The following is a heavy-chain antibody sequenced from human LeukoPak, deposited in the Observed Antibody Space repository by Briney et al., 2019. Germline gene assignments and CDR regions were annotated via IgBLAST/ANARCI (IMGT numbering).Heavy chain of an antibody. CDR1: GYTFTSYG. V-gene: IGHV1-18*01. CDR3: ARDAPSVAVAGGPDY. D-gene: IGHD6-19*01. Sequence: GASVKVSCKASGYTFTSYGISWVRQAPGQGLEWMGWISVYNGNIHYAQKLQGRVTMTTDMFTITAYMELRSLTSDDTAIYYCARDAPSVAVAGGPDYWGQGTLVSVSS. CDR2: ISVYNGNI. J-gene: IGHJ4*02.